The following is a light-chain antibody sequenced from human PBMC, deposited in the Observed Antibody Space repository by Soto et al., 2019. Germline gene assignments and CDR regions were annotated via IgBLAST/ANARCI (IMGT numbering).Light chain of an antibody. Sequence: NVLTPSPGPPSFSPGEKDNLSFRASQSVISTYLAWYQQKPGQAPRLLIYGASSRATGIPDRFSGSGSGTDFTLTISRLEPEDFAVYYCQQYRDSLGTFGQGTK. J-gene: IGKJ1*01. CDR3: QQYRDSLGT. CDR2: GAS. CDR1: QSVISTY. V-gene: IGKV3-20*01.